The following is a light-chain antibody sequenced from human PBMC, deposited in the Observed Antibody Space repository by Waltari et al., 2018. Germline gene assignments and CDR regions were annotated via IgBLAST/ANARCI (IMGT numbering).Light chain of an antibody. CDR2: LAS. CDR1: QSVTTN. J-gene: IGKJ4*01. CDR3: QQYNDWPLS. V-gene: IGKV3-15*01. Sequence: VMTQSPATLSVSPGQRVTLSCRASQSVTTNLAWYQQKPGHAPRILIYLASTRATNIPARFSGSGSGTEFTLTISRMQSEDFAFYHFQQYNDWPLSFGGGTKLEI.